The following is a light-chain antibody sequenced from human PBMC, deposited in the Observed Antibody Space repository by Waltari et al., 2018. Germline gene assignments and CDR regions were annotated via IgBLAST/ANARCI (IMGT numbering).Light chain of an antibody. Sequence: QLVLTQSPSASAPLGASVKLTCTLRSGPTHTLIAWHQQHPKKGPRYLMKVNSDGSHNKGDKIPERFSGSSSGAERYLTISSRQSEDEADYYCQTGGHGTWVFGGGTKLTVL. CDR3: QTGGHGTWV. J-gene: IGLJ3*02. CDR2: VNSDGSH. CDR1: SGPTHTL. V-gene: IGLV4-69*01.